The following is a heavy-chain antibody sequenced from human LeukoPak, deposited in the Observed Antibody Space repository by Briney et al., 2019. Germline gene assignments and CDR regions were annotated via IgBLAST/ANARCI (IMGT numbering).Heavy chain of an antibody. CDR2: INPNSGDT. CDR3: ASKGDGSCSSSRCQGAFDF. J-gene: IGHJ3*01. D-gene: IGHD2-2*01. V-gene: IGHV1-2*02. CDR1: GYTFTAYY. Sequence: ASVKVSCKPSGYTFTAYYMHLVRQSPGQGLEWMGWINPNSGDTKYAENFQDRVTMTWDTSVSTAYMELSSLTSDDTAVYYCASKGDGSCSSSRCQGAFDFWGRGSMVTVSS.